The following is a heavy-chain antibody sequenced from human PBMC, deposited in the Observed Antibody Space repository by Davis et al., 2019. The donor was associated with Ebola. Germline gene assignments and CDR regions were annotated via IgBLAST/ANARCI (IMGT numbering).Heavy chain of an antibody. D-gene: IGHD5-12*01. CDR3: TRGWLRSKFDY. V-gene: IGHV6-1*01. Sequence: HSQTLSLTCVISGDSVSGSNGAWNWVRQSPSRGLEWLGRTYYYRSKWYIDYAESVRGRIIINPDTSKNQLSLQVNSVTPEDTAVYYCTRGWLRSKFDYWGRGTLVTVSS. CDR1: GDSVSGSNGA. J-gene: IGHJ4*02. CDR2: TYYYRSKWYI.